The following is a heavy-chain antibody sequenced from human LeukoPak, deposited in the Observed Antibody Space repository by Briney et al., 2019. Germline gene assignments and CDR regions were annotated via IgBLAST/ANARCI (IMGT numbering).Heavy chain of an antibody. J-gene: IGHJ5*02. Sequence: SETLSLTCAVYGGSFSGYYWSWIRQPPGKGLEWIGEINHSGSTNYNPSLKSRVTISVDTSKNQFSLKLSSVTAADTAVYYCARQGYYYGSGSYPAIWFDPWGQGTLVTVSS. D-gene: IGHD3-10*01. CDR2: INHSGST. CDR3: ARQGYYYGSGSYPAIWFDP. CDR1: GGSFSGYY. V-gene: IGHV4-34*01.